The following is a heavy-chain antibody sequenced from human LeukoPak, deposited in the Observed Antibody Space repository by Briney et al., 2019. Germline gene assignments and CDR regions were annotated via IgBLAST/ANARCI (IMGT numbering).Heavy chain of an antibody. CDR1: GGSISSSSYY. V-gene: IGHV4-39*07. Sequence: SETLSLTCTVSGGSISSSSYYWSWIRQPPGKGLEWIGEINHSGSTNYNPSLKSRVTISVDTSKNQFSLKLSSVTAADTAVYYCARGDNAGGFYGDYRSYYFDYWGQGTLVTVSS. D-gene: IGHD4-17*01. J-gene: IGHJ4*02. CDR3: ARGDNAGGFYGDYRSYYFDY. CDR2: INHSGST.